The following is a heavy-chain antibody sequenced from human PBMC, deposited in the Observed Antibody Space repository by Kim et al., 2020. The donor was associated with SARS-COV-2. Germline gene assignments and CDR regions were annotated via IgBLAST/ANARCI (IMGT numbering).Heavy chain of an antibody. D-gene: IGHD3-22*01. J-gene: IGHJ6*02. V-gene: IGHV1-18*01. CDR2: ISAYNGNT. CDR3: AREGLGTMIVAAGMDV. CDR1: GYTFTSYG. Sequence: ASVKVSCKASGYTFTSYGISWVRQAPGQGLEWMGWISAYNGNTNYAQKLQGRVTMTTDTSTSTAYMELRSLRSDDTAVYYCAREGLGTMIVAAGMDVWGQGTTVTVSS.